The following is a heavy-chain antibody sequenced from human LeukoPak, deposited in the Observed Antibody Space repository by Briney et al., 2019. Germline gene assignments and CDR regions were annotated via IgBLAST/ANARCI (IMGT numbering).Heavy chain of an antibody. Sequence: EGSLRLSCAASGFTFSSYWMHWVRQAPGKGLVWVSRINSDGSSTSYADSVKGRFTISRDNAKNTLYLQMNSLRAEDTAVYYCARGLLGYQLYGMDVWGQGTTVTVSS. J-gene: IGHJ6*02. CDR1: GFTFSSYW. D-gene: IGHD2-2*01. CDR3: ARGLLGYQLYGMDV. V-gene: IGHV3-74*01. CDR2: INSDGSST.